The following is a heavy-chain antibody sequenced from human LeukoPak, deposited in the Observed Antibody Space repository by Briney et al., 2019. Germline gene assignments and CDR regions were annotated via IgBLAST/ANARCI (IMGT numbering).Heavy chain of an antibody. CDR1: GYTFTGYY. CDR3: ARGPSSITMIVVVRPIDY. V-gene: IGHV1-2*02. D-gene: IGHD3-22*01. J-gene: IGHJ4*02. CDR2: INPNSGGT. Sequence: ASVKVSCKASGYTFTGYYMHWVRQAPGQGLEWMGWINPNSGGTNYAQKFQGGVTMTRDTSISTAYMELSRLRSDDTAVYYCARGPSSITMIVVVRPIDYWGQGTLVTVSS.